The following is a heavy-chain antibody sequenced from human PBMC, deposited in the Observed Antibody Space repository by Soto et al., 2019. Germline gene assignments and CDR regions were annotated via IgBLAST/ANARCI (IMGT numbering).Heavy chain of an antibody. V-gene: IGHV1-69*01. Sequence: QVQLVQSGAEVKKPGSSVRVSCTASGGTFSSYAISWVRQAPGQGLEWMGGIIPIFGTANYAKKFQGRVTITADESTSTAYMELSSLRSEDTAVYYCASEEGYCSGGSCYSRGYGMDVWGQGTTVTVSS. D-gene: IGHD2-15*01. CDR3: ASEEGYCSGGSCYSRGYGMDV. CDR1: GGTFSSYA. J-gene: IGHJ6*02. CDR2: IIPIFGTA.